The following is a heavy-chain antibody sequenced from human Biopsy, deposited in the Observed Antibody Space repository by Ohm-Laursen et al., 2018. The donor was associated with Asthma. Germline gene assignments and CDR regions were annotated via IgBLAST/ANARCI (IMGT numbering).Heavy chain of an antibody. J-gene: IGHJ4*02. V-gene: IGHV4-39*01. CDR2: LHYSGSPYYT. CDR1: GGSISNSNYY. D-gene: IGHD7-27*01. Sequence: TLSLTCTVSGGSISNSNYYWGWIRQSPGKGLEWIGSLHYSGSPYYTFYNPSLKGGVTISVDTSKNQFPLKLSSVTAADTAVYYCARHWDWGSFFDYWGQGTPVTVSS. CDR3: ARHWDWGSFFDY.